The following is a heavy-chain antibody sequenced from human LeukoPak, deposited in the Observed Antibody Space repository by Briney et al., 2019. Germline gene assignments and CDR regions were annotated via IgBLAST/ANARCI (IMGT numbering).Heavy chain of an antibody. Sequence: GGSLRLSCAASGFTVSSSYMSWVCQAPGKGLEWVSVTYAGGSTYYADSVKGRFTISRDNSKNTLYLQLNSLRAEDTAVYYCAKKRGYNYGYDYWGQGTLVTVSS. CDR3: AKKRGYNYGYDY. J-gene: IGHJ4*02. V-gene: IGHV3-53*01. CDR2: TYAGGST. CDR1: GFTVSSSY. D-gene: IGHD5-18*01.